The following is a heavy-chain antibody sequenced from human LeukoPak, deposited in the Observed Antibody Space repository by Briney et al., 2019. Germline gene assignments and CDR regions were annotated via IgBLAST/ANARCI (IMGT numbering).Heavy chain of an antibody. CDR2: IKSKTDGGTT. D-gene: IGHD1-26*01. V-gene: IGHV3-15*01. CDR3: TTGVSYYSF. Sequence: GGSLRLSCAASGFTFSNAWMSWVRQAPGKGLEWVGRIKSKTDGGTTDYTAPMKGRFTISRDDSKNTMFLQMNSLETEDTAIYYCTTGVSYYSFWGQGTLVTVSS. J-gene: IGHJ4*02. CDR1: GFTFSNAW.